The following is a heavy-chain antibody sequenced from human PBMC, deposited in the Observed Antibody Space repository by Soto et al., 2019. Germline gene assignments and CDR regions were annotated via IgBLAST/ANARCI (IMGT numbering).Heavy chain of an antibody. CDR3: ARDGRLGKMAPTAADD. CDR2: INYIGNT. V-gene: IGHV4-31*11. CDR1: GASMTSGGYY. D-gene: IGHD3-22*01. Sequence: QVQLQESGPGLVKPSQTLSLTCAVSGASMTSGGYYWSWIRQHPGKGLEWIGYINYIGNTYYNPSVKNPVNLSVDQSKDQFSLKMNSVTAADKAVYDCARDGRLGKMAPTAADDWGKGTLVTVSS. J-gene: IGHJ4*02.